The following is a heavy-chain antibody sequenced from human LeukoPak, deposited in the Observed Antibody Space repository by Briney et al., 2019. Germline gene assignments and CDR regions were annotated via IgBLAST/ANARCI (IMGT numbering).Heavy chain of an antibody. CDR2: MIPNTGST. V-gene: IGHV1-8*02. CDR3: ARQYYGDYGGDFDC. Sequence: ASVKVSCKASDTFTSYGISWVRQAPGQGLEWMGWMIPNTGSTDYAQKFQGRVTMTRNTSISTAYMELSSLTSEDTAVYYCARQYYGDYGGDFDCWGQGTLVTISS. CDR1: DTFTSYG. J-gene: IGHJ4*02. D-gene: IGHD4-17*01.